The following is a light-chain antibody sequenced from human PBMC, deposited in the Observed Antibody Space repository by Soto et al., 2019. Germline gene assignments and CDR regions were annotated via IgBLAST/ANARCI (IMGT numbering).Light chain of an antibody. V-gene: IGLV1-40*01. CDR2: DVN. CDR3: QSYDSSLSASV. CDR1: SSNIGAGYD. J-gene: IGLJ2*01. Sequence: QSVLTQPPSVSGAPGQRVTISCTGSSSNIGAGYDVHWYQQLPGSAPQLLIYDVNNRPSGVPDRFSGSKSGTSASLAITGLQAEDEADYYCQSYDSSLSASVFGGGTKLTVL.